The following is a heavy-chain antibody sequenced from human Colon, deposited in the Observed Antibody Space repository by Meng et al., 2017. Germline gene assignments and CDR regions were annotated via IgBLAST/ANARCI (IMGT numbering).Heavy chain of an antibody. CDR2: IYWDDDA. CDR3: AHGVVASATLGAWFDS. CDR1: GFSPNTDGVA. V-gene: IGHV2-5*02. Sequence: QITLKEFGPTLVKPTQTLTPTGSFSGFSPNTDGVAVGWIRQPPGKAPEWLALIYWDDDARYSPSLKNRLSITQDAAKNQVVLTMTNMESVDTATYFCAHGVVASATLGAWFDSWGQGTLVTVSS. D-gene: IGHD2-15*01. J-gene: IGHJ5*01.